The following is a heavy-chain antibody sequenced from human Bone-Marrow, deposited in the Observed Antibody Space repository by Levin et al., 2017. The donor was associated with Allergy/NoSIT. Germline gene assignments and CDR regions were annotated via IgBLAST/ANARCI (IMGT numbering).Heavy chain of an antibody. Sequence: SETLSLTCTVSGGSNNNYYWSWIRQPPGKGLEYIGYLYNSGSTNYNPSLKSRVTMSVDTSKNQFFLKLSSVSAADTAVYYCARGGYCGCGSCYPPPYYFDIWGQGTMVTVSS. CDR3: ARGGYCGCGSCYPPPYYFDI. D-gene: IGHD2-15*01. CDR2: LYNSGST. CDR1: GGSNNNYY. J-gene: IGHJ3*02. V-gene: IGHV4-59*01.